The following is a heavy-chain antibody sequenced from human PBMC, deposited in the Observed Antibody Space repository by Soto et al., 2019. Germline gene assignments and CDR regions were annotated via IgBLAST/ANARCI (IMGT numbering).Heavy chain of an antibody. CDR2: ITSSNVK. CDR1: GFTFSNNG. D-gene: IGHD6-6*01. J-gene: IGHJ5*01. CDR3: TRALSVIAARPGEDS. V-gene: IGHV3-21*01. Sequence: PGGSLILSCTASGFTFSNNGINWVRQAPGKGLEWVSGITSSNVKDYAGSVRGRFTISRDNAENSVYLQMSSLRVEDTAVYYCTRALSVIAARPGEDSWGQGTLVTVSS.